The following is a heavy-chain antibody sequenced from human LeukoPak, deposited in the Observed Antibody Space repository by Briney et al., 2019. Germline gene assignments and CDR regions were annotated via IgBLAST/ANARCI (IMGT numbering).Heavy chain of an antibody. Sequence: PGGSLRLSCAASGFSFSSYSMNWVRQAPGKGLEWVSSISSSSSSIYYADSVKGRFTISRDNAKNSLYLQMNSLRAEDTAVYYCARDRPFDPDAFDIWGQGTMVTVSS. CDR2: ISSSSSSI. V-gene: IGHV3-21*01. D-gene: IGHD3-9*01. CDR1: GFSFSSYS. CDR3: ARDRPFDPDAFDI. J-gene: IGHJ3*02.